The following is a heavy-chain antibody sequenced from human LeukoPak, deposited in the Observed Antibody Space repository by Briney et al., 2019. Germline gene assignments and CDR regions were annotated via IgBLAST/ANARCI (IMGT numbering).Heavy chain of an antibody. CDR3: ARALCSTSCYSYYYYGMDV. CDR1: GGSISSYY. J-gene: IGHJ6*02. V-gene: IGHV4-59*01. CDR2: LYYSGST. D-gene: IGHD2-2*01. Sequence: SETLSLTRTVSGGSISSYYWSWIRQPPGKGLEWIGYLYYSGSTNYNPSLKSRVTISVDTSKNQFSLKLSSVTAADTAVYYCARALCSTSCYSYYYYGMDVWGQGTTVTVSS.